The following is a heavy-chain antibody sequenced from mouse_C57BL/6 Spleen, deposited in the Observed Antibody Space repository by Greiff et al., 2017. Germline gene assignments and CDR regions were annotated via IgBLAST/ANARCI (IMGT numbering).Heavy chain of an antibody. CDR1: GYSFTDYY. Sequence: VQLQQSGPELVKPGASVKISCKASGYSFTDYYMNWVKQSTGKSLEWIGLINPNYGNTSYTQKFKGKATLTVDQSSSTAYSQLNSLTSEDSAVYYCAYGNYGGAYWGQGTLVTVSA. CDR3: AYGNYGGAY. J-gene: IGHJ3*01. CDR2: INPNYGNT. V-gene: IGHV1-39*01. D-gene: IGHD2-1*01.